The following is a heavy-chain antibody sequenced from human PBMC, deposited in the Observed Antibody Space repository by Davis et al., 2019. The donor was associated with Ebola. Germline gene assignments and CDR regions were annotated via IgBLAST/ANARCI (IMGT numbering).Heavy chain of an antibody. CDR1: GFTFSSYG. CDR3: AKDRPPYPDLDY. J-gene: IGHJ4*02. Sequence: GGSLRLSCAASGFTFSSYGMYWVRQAPGKGLEWVTFIRYEGSNTYYADSVKGRFTISRDNSKNTLYLQMNSLRAEDTAVYYCAKDRPPYPDLDYWGQGTLVTVSS. CDR2: IRYEGSNT. D-gene: IGHD2-21*01. V-gene: IGHV3-30*02.